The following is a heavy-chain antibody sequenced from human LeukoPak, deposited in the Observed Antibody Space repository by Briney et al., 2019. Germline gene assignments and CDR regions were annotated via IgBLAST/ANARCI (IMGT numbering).Heavy chain of an antibody. D-gene: IGHD5-18*01. J-gene: IGHJ6*03. CDR2: ISSSSSYI. Sequence: GGSLRLSCAASGFTFSSYSMNWVRQAPGKGLEWVSSISSSSSYIYYADSVKGRFTISRDNAKNSLYLQMNSLRAEDTAVYYCARDRPRIQLWLPSYYYYMDVWGKGTTVTVSS. CDR3: ARDRPRIQLWLPSYYYYMDV. CDR1: GFTFSSYS. V-gene: IGHV3-21*01.